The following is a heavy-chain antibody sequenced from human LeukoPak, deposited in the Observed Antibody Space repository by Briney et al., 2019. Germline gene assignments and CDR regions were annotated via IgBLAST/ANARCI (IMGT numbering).Heavy chain of an antibody. J-gene: IGHJ6*03. V-gene: IGHV3-21*01. CDR2: ISTSSSYI. CDR3: ARDTGDTAMVLYYYYYYMDV. CDR1: GCTFSSYS. Sequence: GGSLRLSCAASGCTFSSYSMNWVRQAPGKGLQWASSISTSSSYIYYADSVKGRFTISRDNAKNSLYLQMNSLRDDDTAVYYCARDTGDTAMVLYYYYYYMDVWGKGTTVTVSS. D-gene: IGHD5-18*01.